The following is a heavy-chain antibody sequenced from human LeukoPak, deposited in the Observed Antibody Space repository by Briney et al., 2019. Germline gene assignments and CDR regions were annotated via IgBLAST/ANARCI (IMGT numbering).Heavy chain of an antibody. CDR3: ARIGYCSGGSCYQLHSDFDI. CDR2: LKQEGMEK. D-gene: IGHD2-15*01. CDR1: GYTFSSYW. J-gene: IGHJ3*02. Sequence: GGSPRLSSVASGYTFSSYWLSWVRHARGKRLEWEAKLKQEGMEKYNVDSVKTRFTISRENAKNSLYLQMNSLRAEDTAVYYCARIGYCSGGSCYQLHSDFDIWGQGTMVTVSS. V-gene: IGHV3-7*05.